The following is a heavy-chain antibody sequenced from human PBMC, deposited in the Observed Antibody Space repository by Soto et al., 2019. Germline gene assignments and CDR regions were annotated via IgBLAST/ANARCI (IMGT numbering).Heavy chain of an antibody. CDR3: ARTKYLSGGWWRSYWYFDL. V-gene: IGHV1-3*01. D-gene: IGHD6-19*01. CDR2: INAGNGNT. CDR1: GYTFTSYA. Sequence: QVRLVQSGAEVKKPGASVKVSCKASGYTFTSYAMHWVRQAPGQRLEWMGWINAGNGNTKYSQKFQGRVTITRDTSASTAYMELSSLRSEDTAVYYCARTKYLSGGWWRSYWYFDLWGRGTLVTVSS. J-gene: IGHJ2*01.